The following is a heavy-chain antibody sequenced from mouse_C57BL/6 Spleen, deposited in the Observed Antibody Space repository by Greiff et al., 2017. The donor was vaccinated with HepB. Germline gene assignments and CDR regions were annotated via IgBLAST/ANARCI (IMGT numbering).Heavy chain of an antibody. D-gene: IGHD2-1*01. CDR2: IHPNSGST. Sequence: QVQLKQPGAELVKPGASVKLSCKASGYTFTSYWMHWVKQRPGQGLEWIGMIHPNSGSTNYNEKFKSKATLTVDKSSSTAYMQLSSLTSEDSAVYYCARRVGNYGYFDYWGQGTTLTVSS. CDR1: GYTFTSYW. J-gene: IGHJ2*01. CDR3: ARRVGNYGYFDY. V-gene: IGHV1-64*01.